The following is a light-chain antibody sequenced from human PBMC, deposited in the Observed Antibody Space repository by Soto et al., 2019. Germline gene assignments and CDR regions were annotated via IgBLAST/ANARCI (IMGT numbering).Light chain of an antibody. V-gene: IGKV3-20*01. CDR1: QSVGSD. J-gene: IGKJ1*01. CDR2: GAS. Sequence: DIVMTQSPGSLSVSPGERVTLSCRASQSVGSDLAWYQQKPGQAPRLLIYGASNRATGIPDRFSGSGSGTDFTLTISRLEPEDFAVYYCQQYGSSGTFGQGTKVDIK. CDR3: QQYGSSGT.